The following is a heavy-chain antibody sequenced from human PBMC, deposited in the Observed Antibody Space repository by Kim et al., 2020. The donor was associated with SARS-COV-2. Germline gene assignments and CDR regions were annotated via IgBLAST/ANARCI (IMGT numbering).Heavy chain of an antibody. D-gene: IGHD2-2*01. CDR3: ARGFVVVPAAILDYYYGMDV. V-gene: IGHV4-34*01. Sequence: SETLSLTCAVYGGSFSGYYWSWIRQPPGKGLEWIGEINHSGSTNYNPSLKSRVTISVDTSKNQFSLKLSSVTAADTAGYYCARGFVVVPAAILDYYYGMDVSGQGTTVTVSS. CDR2: INHSGST. J-gene: IGHJ6*02. CDR1: GGSFSGYY.